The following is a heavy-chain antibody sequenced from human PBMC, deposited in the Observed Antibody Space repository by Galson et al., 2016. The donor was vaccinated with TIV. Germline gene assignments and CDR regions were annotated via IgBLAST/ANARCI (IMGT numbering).Heavy chain of an antibody. D-gene: IGHD2-15*01. J-gene: IGHJ4*02. CDR2: IKSKAAVGAT. Sequence: SLRLSCAASGFTFSDAWMTWVRQAPGKGLEWVGRIKSKAAVGATDSGAPVKGRFTISRDDSGSTLYLQMNSLKTEDTALYFCVRDRPSEDYYADWGQGALVTVSS. CDR1: GFTFSDAW. CDR3: VRDRPSEDYYAD. V-gene: IGHV3-15*05.